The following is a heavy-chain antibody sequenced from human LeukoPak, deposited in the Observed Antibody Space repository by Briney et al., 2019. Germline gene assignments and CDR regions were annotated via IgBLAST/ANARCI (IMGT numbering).Heavy chain of an antibody. Sequence: GGSLRLSCAASGFTFSSYWMSWVRQAPGKGLEWVANIKQDGSEKYYVDPVKGRFTISRDNAKNSLYLQMNSLRAEDTAVYYCARAYYYDSSGYYFDYWGQGTLVTVSS. CDR2: IKQDGSEK. CDR1: GFTFSSYW. D-gene: IGHD3-22*01. V-gene: IGHV3-7*03. CDR3: ARAYYYDSSGYYFDY. J-gene: IGHJ4*02.